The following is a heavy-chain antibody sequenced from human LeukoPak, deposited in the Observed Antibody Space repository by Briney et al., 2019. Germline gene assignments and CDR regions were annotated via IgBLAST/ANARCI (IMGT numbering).Heavy chain of an antibody. CDR1: GFTFDDYG. D-gene: IGHD3-22*01. CDR3: AREADYYDSSGYYLYYYYMDV. J-gene: IGHJ6*03. CDR2: INWNGGST. Sequence: GGSLRLSCAASGFTFDDYGMSWVRHAPGKGLEWVSGINWNGGSTGYADSVKGRFTISRDNAKNSLYLQMNSLRAEDTALYYCAREADYYDSSGYYLYYYYMDVWGKGTTVTVSS. V-gene: IGHV3-20*04.